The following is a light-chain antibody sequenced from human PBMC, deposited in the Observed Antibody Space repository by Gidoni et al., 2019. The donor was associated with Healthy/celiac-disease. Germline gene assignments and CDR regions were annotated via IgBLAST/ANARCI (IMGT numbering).Light chain of an antibody. CDR2: DAS. J-gene: IGKJ2*01. V-gene: IGKV3-11*01. CDR3: QQRSNWPPLYT. CDR1: QSVSSY. Sequence: EIVLTQSPATLSCSPGERATLSCRASQSVSSYLAWYQQKPGQAPRLLIYDASNRATGIPARFSGSGSGTDFTLTISSLEPEDFAVYYCQQRSNWPPLYTFGQGTKLEIK.